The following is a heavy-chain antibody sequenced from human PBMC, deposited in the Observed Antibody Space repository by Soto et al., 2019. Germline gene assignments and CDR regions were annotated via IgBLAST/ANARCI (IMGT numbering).Heavy chain of an antibody. J-gene: IGHJ4*02. Sequence: QLQLQESGSGLVKPSQTLSLTCTVSGGSISSGDYSWSWIRQPPGKGLEWIGYIYHSGSTYYNPSLKSRVTILVDRSKNQFSLKLSSVTAADTAVYYCAGSGNYPNYFDYWGQGTLVTVSS. CDR2: IYHSGST. CDR1: GGSISSGDYS. CDR3: AGSGNYPNYFDY. D-gene: IGHD3-22*01. V-gene: IGHV4-30-2*01.